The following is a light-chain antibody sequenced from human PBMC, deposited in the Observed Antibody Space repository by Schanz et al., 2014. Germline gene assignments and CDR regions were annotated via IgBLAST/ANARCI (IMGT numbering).Light chain of an antibody. V-gene: IGLV2-14*01. CDR1: SSDIGIYNY. Sequence: QSALTQPASVSGSPGQSITISCTGTSSDIGIYNYVSWYQQLPGKAPKLMIYDASNRPSGVSDRFSGSKSGYTASLTISGLQAEDEADYYRSSYTTSNTLVFGGGTKLTVL. CDR2: DAS. CDR3: SSYTTSNTLV. J-gene: IGLJ3*02.